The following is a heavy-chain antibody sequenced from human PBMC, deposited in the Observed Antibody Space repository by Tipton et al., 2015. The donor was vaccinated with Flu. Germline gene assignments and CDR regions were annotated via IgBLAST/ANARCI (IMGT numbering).Heavy chain of an antibody. CDR3: ARAIAGADSL. Sequence: GSLRLSCATSGFTFSSYWMTWVRQAPGKGLEWVANIKQDGSVKYYVDSVKGRFTISRDNAKNSLYLQMNSLRAEDTAIYYCARAIAGADSLWGQGTLVTVSS. CDR1: GFTFSSYW. D-gene: IGHD3-16*01. V-gene: IGHV3-7*01. J-gene: IGHJ4*02. CDR2: IKQDGSVK.